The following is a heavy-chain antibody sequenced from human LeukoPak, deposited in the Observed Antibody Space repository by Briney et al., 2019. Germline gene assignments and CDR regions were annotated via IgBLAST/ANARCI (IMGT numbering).Heavy chain of an antibody. D-gene: IGHD6-13*01. CDR3: ARVGEGAAATFDY. V-gene: IGHV4-61*01. CDR2: IYYSGST. J-gene: IGHJ4*02. CDR1: GGSVSSGSYY. Sequence: SDTLSLTCTVSGGSVSSGSYYWSWIRQPPGKGLEWIGYIYYSGSTNYNPSLKSRVTISADTSKNQFSLKLSSVTAADTAVYYCARVGEGAAATFDYWGQGTLVTVSS.